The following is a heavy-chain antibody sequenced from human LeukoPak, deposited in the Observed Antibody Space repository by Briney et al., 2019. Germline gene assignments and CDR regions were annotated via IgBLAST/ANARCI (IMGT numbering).Heavy chain of an antibody. V-gene: IGHV4-39*07. CDR1: GGSISSSSYY. CDR2: IYYSGST. Sequence: SETLSLTCTVSGGSISSSSYYWGWIRQPPGRGLEWLGSIYYSGSTYYNPSLKSQVTISVDTSKNQFSLKLSSVPAADTAVYYCARVSGYYYASSGYPVGAFDIWGQGTMVTVSS. J-gene: IGHJ3*02. CDR3: ARVSGYYYASSGYPVGAFDI. D-gene: IGHD3-22*01.